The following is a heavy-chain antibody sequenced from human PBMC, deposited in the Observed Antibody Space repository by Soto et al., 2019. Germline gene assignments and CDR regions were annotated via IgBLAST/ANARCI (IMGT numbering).Heavy chain of an antibody. V-gene: IGHV3-7*01. CDR3: ARILRDITQRPHYFDY. CDR2: IKQDGSEK. D-gene: IGHD5-12*01. J-gene: IGHJ4*02. Sequence: PGGSLRLSCAASGFTFSSYWMSWVCQAPGKGLEWVANIKQDGSEKYYVDSVKGRFTISRDNAKNSLYLQMNSLRAEDTAVYYCARILRDITQRPHYFDYWGQGTLVTVSS. CDR1: GFTFSSYW.